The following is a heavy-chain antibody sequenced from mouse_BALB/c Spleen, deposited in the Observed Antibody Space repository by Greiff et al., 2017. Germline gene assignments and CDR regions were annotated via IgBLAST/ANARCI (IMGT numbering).Heavy chain of an antibody. CDR2: IYPGNSDT. CDR1: GYSFTSYW. D-gene: IGHD2-10*02. Sequence: DVKLQESGTVLARPGASVKMSCKASGYSFTSYWMHWVKQRPGQGLEWIGAIYPGNSDTSYNQKFKGKAKLTAVTSASTAYMELSSLTNEDSAVYYCTRWGYGNPWFAYWGQGTLVTVSA. CDR3: TRWGYGNPWFAY. V-gene: IGHV1-5*01. J-gene: IGHJ3*01.